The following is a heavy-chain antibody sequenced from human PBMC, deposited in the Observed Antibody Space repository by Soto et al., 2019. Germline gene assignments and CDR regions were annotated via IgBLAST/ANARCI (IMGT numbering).Heavy chain of an antibody. J-gene: IGHJ6*02. CDR2: ISSSSSYI. V-gene: IGHV3-21*01. CDR3: AREGVATSSIAARLGWSSDYYYGMDV. Sequence: PGGSLRLSCAASGFTFSSYSMNWVRQAPGKGLEWVSSISSSSSYIYYADSVKGRFTISRDNAKNSLYLQMNSLRAEDTAVYYCAREGVATSSIAARLGWSSDYYYGMDVWGQGTTVTVSS. CDR1: GFTFSSYS. D-gene: IGHD6-6*01.